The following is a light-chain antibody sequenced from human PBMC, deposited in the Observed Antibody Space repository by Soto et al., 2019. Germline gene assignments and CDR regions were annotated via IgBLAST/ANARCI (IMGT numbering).Light chain of an antibody. Sequence: EIVMTQSPATLSASPGERATLSCRASQSVPSNLAWYQQKPGQAPRLLISGASTRATGIPARFSGSGSGTEFTLIISSLQSEDFAVYYCLQYHHWPWTFGQGTKVEI. CDR3: LQYHHWPWT. V-gene: IGKV3-15*01. CDR2: GAS. CDR1: QSVPSN. J-gene: IGKJ1*01.